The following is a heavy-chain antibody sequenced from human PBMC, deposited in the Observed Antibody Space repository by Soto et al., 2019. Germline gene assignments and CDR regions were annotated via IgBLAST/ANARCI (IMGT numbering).Heavy chain of an antibody. CDR3: ARDGDIVVVPAALDV. V-gene: IGHV3-30-3*01. J-gene: IGHJ6*02. D-gene: IGHD2-2*01. CDR1: GFTFSSYA. CDR2: ISYDGSNK. Sequence: GGSLRLSCAASGFTFSSYAMHWVRQAPGKGLEWVAVISYDGSNKYYADSVKGRFTISRDNSKNTRYLQMNSLRAEDTAVFYCARDGDIVVVPAALDVWGQGTTVPASS.